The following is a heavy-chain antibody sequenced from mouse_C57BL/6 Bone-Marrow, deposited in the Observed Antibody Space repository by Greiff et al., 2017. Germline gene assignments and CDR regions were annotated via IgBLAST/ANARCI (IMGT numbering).Heavy chain of an antibody. CDR3: ARDALYGNYDY. J-gene: IGHJ2*01. D-gene: IGHD2-1*01. V-gene: IGHV1-63*01. CDR1: GYTFTNYW. CDR2: IYPGGGYT. Sequence: VQLQQSGAELVGPGTSVKMSCKASGYTFTNYWIGWAKQRPGHGLEWIGDIYPGGGYTNYNEKFKGKATLTADKSSSTAYMQFSSLTSEDAAIYYCARDALYGNYDYWGQGTTLTVSS.